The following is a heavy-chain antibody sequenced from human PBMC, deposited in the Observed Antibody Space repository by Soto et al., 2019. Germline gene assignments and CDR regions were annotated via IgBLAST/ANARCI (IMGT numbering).Heavy chain of an antibody. CDR3: ARGYYDILTGYLWIGMDV. Sequence: GGSLRLSCAASGFTFSSYWMHWVRQAPGKGLVWVSRINSDGSSTSYADSVKGRFTISRDNAKNTLYLQMNSLRAEDTAVYYCARGYYDILTGYLWIGMDVWGQGTTVTVSS. CDR2: INSDGSST. J-gene: IGHJ6*02. CDR1: GFTFSSYW. V-gene: IGHV3-74*01. D-gene: IGHD3-9*01.